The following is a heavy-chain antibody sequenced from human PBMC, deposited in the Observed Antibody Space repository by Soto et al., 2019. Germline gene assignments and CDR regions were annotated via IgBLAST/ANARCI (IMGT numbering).Heavy chain of an antibody. V-gene: IGHV4-59*01. Sequence: SETLYLTCTVSGGSISSYYWSWIRQPPGKGLEWIGYIYYSGSPNYSPSLESRVTISEDTSKNQFSLKLSSVTAADTAIYYCAGGRDDYKGWHFDLWGRGTLVTVYS. CDR3: AGGRDDYKGWHFDL. CDR1: GGSISSYY. D-gene: IGHD4-4*01. CDR2: IYYSGSP. J-gene: IGHJ2*01.